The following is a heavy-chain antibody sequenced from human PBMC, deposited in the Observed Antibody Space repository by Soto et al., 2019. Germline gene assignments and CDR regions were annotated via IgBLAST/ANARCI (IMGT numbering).Heavy chain of an antibody. J-gene: IGHJ6*02. CDR1: GGSISRYY. CDR2: LYNTGST. Sequence: QVRLQESGPGLVKPSETLSLTCTVSGGSISRYYWSWIRQPPGKGLEWIGYLYNTGSTIYNPSLKRRVTISVDTSKNQFSLKLHSLTAADTAVYYCARDLWGYCGTDCYPLDVWGQGTTVTVSS. CDR3: ARDLWGYCGTDCYPLDV. V-gene: IGHV4-59*01. D-gene: IGHD2-21*02.